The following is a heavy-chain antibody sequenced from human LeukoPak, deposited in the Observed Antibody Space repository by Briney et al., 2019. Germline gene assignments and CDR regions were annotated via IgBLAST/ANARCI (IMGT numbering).Heavy chain of an antibody. V-gene: IGHV4-4*02. D-gene: IGHD6-6*01. CDR1: GGSISSSNW. CDR2: IYHSGST. Sequence: SETLSLTCAVSGGSISSSNWWSWVRQPPGKGLEWIGEIYHSGSTNYNPSLKSRVTISVDKSKNQFSLKLSSVTAADTAVYYCQVFSSSSLSFDYWGQGTLVTVSS. J-gene: IGHJ4*02. CDR3: QVFSSSSLSFDY.